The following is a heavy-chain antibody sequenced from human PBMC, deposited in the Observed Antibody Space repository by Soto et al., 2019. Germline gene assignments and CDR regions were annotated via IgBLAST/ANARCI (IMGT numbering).Heavy chain of an antibody. J-gene: IGHJ4*02. CDR3: ARAIGPTLFDY. CDR2: IGTTGDT. CDR1: GFAFSSYD. D-gene: IGHD3-22*01. V-gene: IGHV3-13*04. Sequence: GGSLRLSCSASGFAFSSYDMHWVRQGTGKGLEWVSAIGTTGDTYYAGSVKGRFTISRENAKNSLYLQMNSLRAGDTAIYFCARAIGPTLFDYWGQGTLVTVSS.